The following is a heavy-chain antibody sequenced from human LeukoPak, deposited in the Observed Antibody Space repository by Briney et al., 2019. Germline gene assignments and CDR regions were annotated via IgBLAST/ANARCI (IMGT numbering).Heavy chain of an antibody. Sequence: GGSLSLSCAASGFTFSSYEMNWVRQAPGKGLEGVSYISSSGSTIYYADSVKGRFTISRDNAKNSLYLQMNSLRAEDTAVYYCARDPPYYDILTGYFGYWGQGTLVTVSS. J-gene: IGHJ4*02. V-gene: IGHV3-48*03. D-gene: IGHD3-9*01. CDR3: ARDPPYYDILTGYFGY. CDR2: ISSSGSTI. CDR1: GFTFSSYE.